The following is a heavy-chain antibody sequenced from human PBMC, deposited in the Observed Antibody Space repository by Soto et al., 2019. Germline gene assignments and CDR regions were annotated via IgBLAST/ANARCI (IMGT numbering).Heavy chain of an antibody. J-gene: IGHJ6*01. Sequence: AGTLSLTCFVYGGSSSAYYFSWIRQPPGKGLEWIGEINHSGSTIYNRTPKSCVTISIDTSKSQFSMKLSSLTAADTGGHYFVRGCTNYYDSRVYPMDVWVQATTV. CDR2: INHSGST. V-gene: IGHV4-34*01. CDR3: VRGCTNYYDSRVYPMDV. D-gene: IGHD3-22*01. CDR1: GGSSSAYY.